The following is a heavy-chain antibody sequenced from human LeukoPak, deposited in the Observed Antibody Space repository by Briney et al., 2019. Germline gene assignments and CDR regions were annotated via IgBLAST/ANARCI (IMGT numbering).Heavy chain of an antibody. CDR3: ARSDYGDYYYFDY. CDR1: VFTFSSYP. Sequence: PGGPLRLSCAASVFTFSSYPMHWVRQAPGRGLEGVAVISYDGSNKYYADSEKGRFTISRDNSKNTLYLQMNSLRAEDTAAYYCARSDYGDYYYFDYWGQGTLVTVSS. V-gene: IGHV3-30-3*01. J-gene: IGHJ4*02. CDR2: ISYDGSNK. D-gene: IGHD4-17*01.